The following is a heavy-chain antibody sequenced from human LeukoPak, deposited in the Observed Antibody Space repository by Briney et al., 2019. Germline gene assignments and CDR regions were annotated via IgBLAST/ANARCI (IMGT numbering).Heavy chain of an antibody. J-gene: IGHJ6*03. V-gene: IGHV4-59*01. CDR3: ARGAVRGVKVRYYMDV. CDR2: IYYSGST. Sequence: SETLSLTCAVYGGSFSGYYWSWIRQPPGKGLEWIGYIYYSGSTNYNPSLKSRVTISVDTSKNQFSLKLSSVTAADTAVYYCARGAVRGVKVRYYMDVWGKGTTVTISS. CDR1: GGSFSGYY. D-gene: IGHD3-10*01.